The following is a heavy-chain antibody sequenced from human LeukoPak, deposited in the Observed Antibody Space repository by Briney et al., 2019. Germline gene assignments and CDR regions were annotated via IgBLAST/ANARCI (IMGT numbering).Heavy chain of an antibody. CDR3: ARVFGGSYTDAFDI. CDR1: GGSFSGYY. Sequence: SETLSLTCAVYGGSFSGYYWSWIRQPPGKGLEWIGEINHSGSTNYNPSLKSRVTISVDTSKNQFSLKLSSVTAADTAVYYCARVFGGSYTDAFDIWGQGTMVTVSS. J-gene: IGHJ3*02. CDR2: INHSGST. D-gene: IGHD1-26*01. V-gene: IGHV4-34*01.